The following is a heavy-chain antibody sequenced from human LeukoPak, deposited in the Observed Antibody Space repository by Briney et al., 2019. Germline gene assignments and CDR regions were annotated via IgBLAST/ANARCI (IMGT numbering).Heavy chain of an antibody. Sequence: SETLSLTCTVSGGSISHYYWSWIRQSPGKGLEWIGYIYYSGTTNYNPSLKSRVTISVDTSRNQFSLQLRSVTAGDTAVYYCAREDPQTTVPEGMDVWGQGTTVIVSS. CDR2: IYYSGTT. CDR3: AREDPQTTVPEGMDV. D-gene: IGHD4-17*01. J-gene: IGHJ6*02. CDR1: GGSISHYY. V-gene: IGHV4-59*01.